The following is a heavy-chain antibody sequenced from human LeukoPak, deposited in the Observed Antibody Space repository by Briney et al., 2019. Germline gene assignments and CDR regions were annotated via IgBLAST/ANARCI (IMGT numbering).Heavy chain of an antibody. V-gene: IGHV5-51*01. CDR2: IYPGDSDT. Sequence: GESLKISCKGSGYSFTSYWIGWVRQMPGKGLEWMGIIYPGDSDTRYSPSFQGQVTISADKSISTAYLQWSSLKASDTAMYYCARHLRGVLANDAFDIWGQGTMVTVSS. D-gene: IGHD3-16*01. CDR3: ARHLRGVLANDAFDI. CDR1: GYSFTSYW. J-gene: IGHJ3*02.